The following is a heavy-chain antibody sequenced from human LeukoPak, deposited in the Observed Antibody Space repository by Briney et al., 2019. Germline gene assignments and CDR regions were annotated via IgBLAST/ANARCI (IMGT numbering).Heavy chain of an antibody. Sequence: GGSLRLSCAASGFTFNTYGMHWVRQAPGKGLEWVAFISYDGNNEYYADSVKGRFTISRDNSKNTQYLQMNSLRAEDTAVYYCAKDLSIHYDTRGFDPWGQGPLVTVSS. CDR3: AKDLSIHYDTRGFDP. CDR1: GFTFNTYG. V-gene: IGHV3-30*18. CDR2: ISYDGNNE. D-gene: IGHD3-22*01. J-gene: IGHJ5*02.